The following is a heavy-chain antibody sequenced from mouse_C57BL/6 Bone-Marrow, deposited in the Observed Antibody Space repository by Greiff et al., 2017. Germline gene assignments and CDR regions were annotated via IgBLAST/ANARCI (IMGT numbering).Heavy chain of an antibody. J-gene: IGHJ2*01. D-gene: IGHD1-1*01. CDR1: GYTFTSYW. V-gene: IGHV1-52*01. Sequence: VQLQQPGAELVRPGSSVKLSCKASGYTFTSYWMHWVKQRPIQGLEWIGNIDPSDSETHYNQKFKDKATLTVDKSSSTAYMQLSSLTSEDSAVYYCARGDYYGSSPNYWGQGTTLTVSS. CDR3: ARGDYYGSSPNY. CDR2: IDPSDSET.